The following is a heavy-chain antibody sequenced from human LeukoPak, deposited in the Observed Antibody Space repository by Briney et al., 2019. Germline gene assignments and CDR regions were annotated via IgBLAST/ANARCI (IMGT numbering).Heavy chain of an antibody. J-gene: IGHJ4*02. D-gene: IGHD4-17*01. CDR1: GFTVSSNY. V-gene: IGHV3-66*01. CDR2: IYSGGST. Sequence: GGSLRLSCAASGFTVSSNYMSWVRQAPGKGLEWVSVIYSGGSTYYSASVKGRFTISRHNSKNTLYLQMNSLRAEDTAVYYCASTFYGDSPPYWGQGTLVTVSS. CDR3: ASTFYGDSPPY.